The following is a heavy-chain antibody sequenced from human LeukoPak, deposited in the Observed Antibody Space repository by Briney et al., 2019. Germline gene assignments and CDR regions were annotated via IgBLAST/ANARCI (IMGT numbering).Heavy chain of an antibody. J-gene: IGHJ6*03. CDR3: ARGRRRFGTRSAYYMDV. CDR1: GYTFTSYD. Sequence: ASVKVSCKASGYTFTSYDINWVRQATGQGLEWMGWMNPNSGNTGYAQKFQGRVTITRNTSISTAYMELSSLRSEDTAVYYCARGRRRFGTRSAYYMDVWGKGTTVTVSS. D-gene: IGHD3-10*01. CDR2: MNPNSGNT. V-gene: IGHV1-8*03.